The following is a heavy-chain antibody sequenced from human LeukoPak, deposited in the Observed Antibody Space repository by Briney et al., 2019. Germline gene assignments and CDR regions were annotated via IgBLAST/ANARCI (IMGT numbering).Heavy chain of an antibody. CDR3: AREITAAGKNWFDP. J-gene: IGHJ5*02. CDR2: IYYSGST. CDR1: GGSISSGDYY. D-gene: IGHD6-13*01. Sequence: SQTLSLTCTVSGGSISSGDYYWSWIRQPPGKGLEWIGYIYYSGSTYYNPSLKSRVTISVDTSKNQFSLKLSSVTAADTAAYYCAREITAAGKNWFDPWGQGTLVTVSS. V-gene: IGHV4-30-4*01.